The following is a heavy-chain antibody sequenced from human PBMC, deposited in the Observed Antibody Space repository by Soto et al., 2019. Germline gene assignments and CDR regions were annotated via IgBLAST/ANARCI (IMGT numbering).Heavy chain of an antibody. CDR1: GYSFTSYW. D-gene: IGHD6-19*01. V-gene: IGHV5-51*01. CDR3: ARFGRIAVAGTAPYPFDY. CDR2: IYPGDSDT. Sequence: PGESLKISCKGSGYSFTSYWIGWVRQMPGKGLEWMGIIYPGDSDTRYSPSFQGQVTISADKSISTAYLQWSSLKASDTAMYYCARFGRIAVAGTAPYPFDYWGQGTLVTVSS. J-gene: IGHJ4*02.